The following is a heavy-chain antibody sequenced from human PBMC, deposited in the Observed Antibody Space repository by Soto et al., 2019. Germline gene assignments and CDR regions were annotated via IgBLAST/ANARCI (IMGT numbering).Heavy chain of an antibody. CDR2: IKSKTDGGTT. J-gene: IGHJ6*02. Sequence: GGSLRLSCAASGFTFSNSWMNWVRQAPGKGLEWVGRIKSKTDGGTTDYAAPVKGRFTISRDDSKNTLYLQMNSLKTEDTAVYYCTADEPAWWLTSGPLYYYYGMDVWGQGTTVTVSS. CDR3: TADEPAWWLTSGPLYYYYGMDV. V-gene: IGHV3-15*07. D-gene: IGHD6-19*01. CDR1: GFTFSNSW.